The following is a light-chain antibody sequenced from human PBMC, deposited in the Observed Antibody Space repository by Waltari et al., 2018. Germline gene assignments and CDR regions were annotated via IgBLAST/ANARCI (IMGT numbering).Light chain of an antibody. CDR3: QQYDSSPRT. J-gene: IGKJ4*01. CDR2: GAS. V-gene: IGKV3-20*01. Sequence: EIVLTQSPSTLALAPGERATLSCRASQTVSSNFFAWYQQKPGQAPRLLMYGASNRAAGIPDRFSGSGSGTDFTLTISRLEPEEFAVYYCQQYDSSPRTFGGGTKVQIK. CDR1: QTVSSNF.